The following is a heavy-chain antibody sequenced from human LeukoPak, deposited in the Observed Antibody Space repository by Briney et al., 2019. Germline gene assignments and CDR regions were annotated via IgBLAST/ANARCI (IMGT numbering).Heavy chain of an antibody. J-gene: IGHJ6*03. D-gene: IGHD5-24*01. CDR1: GFTFSNYV. CDR3: AKYRRWMATGLATSHYYMDV. Sequence: GGSLRLSCAASGFTFSNYVMSWVRQAPGKGLEWVSAISDSGGSTYYADSVKGRFTISRDNSKNTLYLQMNSLRAEDTAVYYCAKYRRWMATGLATSHYYMDVWGKGTTVTVSS. CDR2: ISDSGGST. V-gene: IGHV3-23*01.